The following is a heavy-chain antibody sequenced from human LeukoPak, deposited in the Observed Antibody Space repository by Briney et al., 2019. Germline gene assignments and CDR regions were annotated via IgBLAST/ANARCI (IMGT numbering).Heavy chain of an antibody. CDR3: ARDQGLLVVGGRFGY. J-gene: IGHJ4*02. Sequence: GGSLRLSCAPSGFTFSSYSTNWVRQAPGKGLEWVSSISSSNSYIYNAHSVKGRVTISRDNAKNSLYLQMTSLRAEDTAVYYCARDQGLLVVGGRFGYWGQGTLVTVSS. CDR1: GFTFSSYS. D-gene: IGHD6-19*01. V-gene: IGHV3-21*01. CDR2: ISSSNSYI.